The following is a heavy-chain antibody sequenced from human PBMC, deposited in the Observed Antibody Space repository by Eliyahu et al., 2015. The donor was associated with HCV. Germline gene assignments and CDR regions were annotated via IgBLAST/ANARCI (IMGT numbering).Heavy chain of an antibody. CDR2: IWYDGSKK. CDR1: GFTFSSYA. V-gene: IGHV3-33*01. CDR3: ARGGVYDDNDSFDV. J-gene: IGHJ3*01. D-gene: IGHD2-8*01. Sequence: QMQLVESGGGVVQPGRSLXLTCAASGFTFSSYAMHWVRQAPGKGLEWVAAIWYDGSKKYYVDSVKGRFTISRDNSQKTLYLQMDSLRAEDTAIYYCARGGVYDDNDSFDVWGQGRTVTVSS.